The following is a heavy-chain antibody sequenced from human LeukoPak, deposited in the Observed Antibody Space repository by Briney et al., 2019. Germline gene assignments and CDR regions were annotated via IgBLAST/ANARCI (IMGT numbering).Heavy chain of an antibody. CDR2: ISGSSRTM. Sequence: PGGSLRLSRAASGFTFSSYSMHWIRQAPGKGLEWVSYISGSSRTMYYADSVKGRFTISRDNAKNSLYLQMNSLRAEDTAVYYCARDLGLYDYGGNIDYWGQGTLVTVSS. CDR1: GFTFSSYS. D-gene: IGHD4-23*01. V-gene: IGHV3-48*04. CDR3: ARDLGLYDYGGNIDY. J-gene: IGHJ4*02.